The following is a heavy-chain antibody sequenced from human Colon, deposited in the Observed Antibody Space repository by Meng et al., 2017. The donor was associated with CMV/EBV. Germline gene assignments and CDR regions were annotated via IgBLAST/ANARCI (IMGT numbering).Heavy chain of an antibody. CDR1: YTFTDYY. V-gene: IGHV1-2*02. CDR2: INPNGGGT. J-gene: IGHJ5*02. CDR3: ARVKCGTTSCSQGLDP. Sequence: YTFTDYYLHWVRQAPGQGLEWMGWINPNGGGTDYAQTFQGRVLMTWDASVTTAYLELYRLTSDDTAVYYCARVKCGTTSCSQGLDPWGQGTLVTVSS. D-gene: IGHD2-2*01.